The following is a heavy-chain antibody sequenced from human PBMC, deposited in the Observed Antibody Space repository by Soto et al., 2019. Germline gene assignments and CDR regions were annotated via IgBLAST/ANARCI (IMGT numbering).Heavy chain of an antibody. CDR1: GYTFTSYG. CDR3: ARGSLVAVAGPAFYYYYYGMDV. J-gene: IGHJ6*02. D-gene: IGHD6-19*01. Sequence: QVPLVQSGAEVKKPGASVKVSCKASGYTFTSYGISWVRQAPGQGLEWMGWISAYNGNTNYAQKLQGRVTMTTDTSTSTAYMELRSLRSDDTAVYYCARGSLVAVAGPAFYYYYYGMDVWGQGTTVTVSS. V-gene: IGHV1-18*01. CDR2: ISAYNGNT.